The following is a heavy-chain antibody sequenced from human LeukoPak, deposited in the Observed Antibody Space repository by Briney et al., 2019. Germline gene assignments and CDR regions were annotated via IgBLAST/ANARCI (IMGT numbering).Heavy chain of an antibody. CDR1: GYSISSGYY. J-gene: IGHJ3*02. CDR2: MYHSGNT. D-gene: IGHD3-22*01. CDR3: ARGGAYYYDSSGTVWGAFDI. V-gene: IGHV4-38-2*02. Sequence: SSETLSLTCTVSGYSISSGYYWGWIRQPPGKGLEWIGTMYHSGNTYYNPSLKSRVTISVDTSKNQFSLKLSSVTAADTAVYYCARGGAYYYDSSGTVWGAFDIWGQGTMVTVSS.